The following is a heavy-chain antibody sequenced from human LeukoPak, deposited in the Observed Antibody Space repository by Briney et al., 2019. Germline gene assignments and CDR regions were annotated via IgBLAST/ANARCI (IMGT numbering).Heavy chain of an antibody. V-gene: IGHV3-23*01. CDR3: AKGTYDSSGYTDY. J-gene: IGHJ4*02. D-gene: IGHD3-22*01. CDR2: ISGSGGST. CDR1: GFTFSSYA. Sequence: GGSLRLSCVASGFTFSSYAMSWVRQAPGKGLEWVSAISGSGGSTYYADSVKGRFTISRDNSKNTLYLQMNSLRAEDTAVYYCAKGTYDSSGYTDYWGQGTLVTVSS.